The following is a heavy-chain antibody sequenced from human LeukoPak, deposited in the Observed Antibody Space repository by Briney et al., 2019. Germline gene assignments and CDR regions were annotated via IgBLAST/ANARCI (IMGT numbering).Heavy chain of an antibody. D-gene: IGHD3-22*01. J-gene: IGHJ4*02. CDR3: ARDLYYYDSSGLLAGY. CDR1: GYTFTSYG. Sequence: ASVKVSCKASGYTFTSYGISWVRQAPGQGLEWMGWISAYNGNTNYAQKLQGRVTMTTDTSTSTAYMELRSLRSDDTAVYYCARDLYYYDSSGLLAGYWGQGTLVTVSS. V-gene: IGHV1-18*01. CDR2: ISAYNGNT.